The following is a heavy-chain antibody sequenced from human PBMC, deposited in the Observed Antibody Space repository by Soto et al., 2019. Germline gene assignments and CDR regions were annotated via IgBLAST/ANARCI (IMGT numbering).Heavy chain of an antibody. Sequence: VGSLRLSCAACECTFGKYYMTWVRQAPGKGPEWVAKIKPDGSEQYYVESVKGRFTISRDNDNNLLYIQMNSLRAEGTAVSFCATSYCSYYYD. D-gene: IGHD1-26*01. CDR3: ATSYCSYYYD. CDR1: ECTFGKYY. V-gene: IGHV3-7*01. CDR2: IKPDGSEQ. J-gene: IGHJ6*01.